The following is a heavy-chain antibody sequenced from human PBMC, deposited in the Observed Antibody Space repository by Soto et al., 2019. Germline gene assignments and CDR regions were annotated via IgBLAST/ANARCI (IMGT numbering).Heavy chain of an antibody. V-gene: IGHV1-18*01. CDR2: ISAYNGDT. D-gene: IGHD6-19*01. J-gene: IGHJ5*02. Sequence: VASVKVSCKASGYTFTSYGISWVRQAPGQGLEWMGWISAYNGDTNYAQKLQGRDTMTTDTSTSTAYLELRSLRFDVTAVYYCARDRIAVSWFDPWGQGTLVTVSS. CDR3: ARDRIAVSWFDP. CDR1: GYTFTSYG.